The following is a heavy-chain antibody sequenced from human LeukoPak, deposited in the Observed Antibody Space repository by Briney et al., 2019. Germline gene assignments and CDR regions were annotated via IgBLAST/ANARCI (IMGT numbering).Heavy chain of an antibody. V-gene: IGHV3-30*02. CDR3: ARGRYSGSYLLDY. J-gene: IGHJ4*02. D-gene: IGHD1-26*01. Sequence: GGSLRLSCAASGFTFSSYGMHWVRQAPGKGLEWVTFIRYDGSNKYYTDSVKGRFTISRDNSYKTLYLQMNSLRAEDTAVYYCARGRYSGSYLLDYWGQGTLVTVSS. CDR2: IRYDGSNK. CDR1: GFTFSSYG.